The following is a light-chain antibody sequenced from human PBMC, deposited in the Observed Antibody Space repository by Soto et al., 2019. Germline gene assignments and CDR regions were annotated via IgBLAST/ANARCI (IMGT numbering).Light chain of an antibody. CDR3: SSFTTSSTRV. V-gene: IGLV2-14*03. CDR1: SSDVGAYNY. J-gene: IGLJ1*01. Sequence: QSALTQPASVSGSPGQSITISCTGTSSDVGAYNYVAWYQQHPGKAPQLMIYDVSSRPSGVSYRFSGSKSGNTASLTISGLQGEDEADYYCSSFTTSSTRVFGTGTKLTVL. CDR2: DVS.